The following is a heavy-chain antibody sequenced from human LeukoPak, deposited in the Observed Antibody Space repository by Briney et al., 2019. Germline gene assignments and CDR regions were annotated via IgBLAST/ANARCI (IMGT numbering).Heavy chain of an antibody. CDR2: MSYDVANT. J-gene: IGHJ4*02. CDR1: GFTFRSYS. D-gene: IGHD3-10*01. V-gene: IGHV3-30-3*02. Sequence: GGSLRLSCAASGFTFRSYSLHWVRQAPGKGLEWVAAMSYDVANTHYADSVKGRFTISRDNPKNTLHLQMNSLRAEDTAVYFCAKRGVVIRVILVGFHKEAYYFDSWGQGALVTVSS. CDR3: AKRGVVIRVILVGFHKEAYYFDS.